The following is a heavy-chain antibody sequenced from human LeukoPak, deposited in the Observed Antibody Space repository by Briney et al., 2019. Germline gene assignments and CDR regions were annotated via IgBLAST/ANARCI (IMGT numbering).Heavy chain of an antibody. J-gene: IGHJ6*03. Sequence: GGSLRLSCAASGFTVSGNYMSWVRQAPGKGLEWVSVIYSSDNTYYIDSVKGRFTISRDNSKNTLYLQMNSLRAEDTAVYYCAKNYYMDVWGKGTTVTVSS. CDR3: AKNYYMDV. V-gene: IGHV3-66*02. CDR1: GFTVSGNY. CDR2: IYSSDNT.